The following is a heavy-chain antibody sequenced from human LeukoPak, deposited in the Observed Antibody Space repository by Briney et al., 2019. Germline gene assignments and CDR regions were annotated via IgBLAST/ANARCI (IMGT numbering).Heavy chain of an antibody. CDR1: GFTFSSYA. J-gene: IGHJ3*02. CDR3: AKALTYYYDSSGYYWDDAFDI. V-gene: IGHV3-23*01. Sequence: GGSLRLSCAASGFTFSSYAMSWVRQAPGKGLEWVSAISGSGGSTYYADSVKGRFTISRDNSKNTLYLQMNSLRAEDTAVYYCAKALTYYYDSSGYYWDDAFDIWGQGTMVTVSS. D-gene: IGHD3-22*01. CDR2: ISGSGGST.